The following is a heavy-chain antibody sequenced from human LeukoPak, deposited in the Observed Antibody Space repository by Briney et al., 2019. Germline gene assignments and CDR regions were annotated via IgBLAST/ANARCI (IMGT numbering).Heavy chain of an antibody. Sequence: ASVRVSCKASGYTFTGYYMHWVRQAPGQGLEWMGWISAYNGDTNYAQTPQGRVTMTTDTSTSTAYMELRSLRSDDTAVYYCARDPSNSSGWMTWFDPWGQGTLVTVSS. CDR1: GYTFTGYY. CDR3: ARDPSNSSGWMTWFDP. CDR2: ISAYNGDT. D-gene: IGHD6-19*01. V-gene: IGHV1-18*04. J-gene: IGHJ5*02.